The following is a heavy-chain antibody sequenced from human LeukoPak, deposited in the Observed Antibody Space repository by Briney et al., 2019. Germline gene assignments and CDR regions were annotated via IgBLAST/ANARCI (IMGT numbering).Heavy chain of an antibody. CDR3: ARRSRLYKHETTGYHDS. J-gene: IGHJ4*02. Sequence: SETLSLTCNVSGDYITTTNYYWAWIRQPPRKGLEWIASIFYSGNTYYNLSLKSPVIISMDTSRKQISLKLSSVTATDTAFYYCARRSRLYKHETTGYHDSWGQGTLVTVSS. D-gene: IGHD3-9*01. CDR2: IFYSGNT. CDR1: GDYITTTNYY. V-gene: IGHV4-39*01.